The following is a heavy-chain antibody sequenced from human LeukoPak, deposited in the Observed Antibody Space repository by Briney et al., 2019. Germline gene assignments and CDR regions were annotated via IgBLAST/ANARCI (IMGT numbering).Heavy chain of an antibody. V-gene: IGHV3-33*01. CDR3: AREQYGSDDALDI. Sequence: PGGSLRLSCAASGFTFSDYGMHWVRQAPGKGLEWVAVIWFDGSNKYYVDSVKGRFTVSRDNAKNSLDLQMSSLRAEDTAIYYCAREQYGSDDALDIWGQGTLVTVSS. J-gene: IGHJ3*02. CDR1: GFTFSDYG. CDR2: IWFDGSNK. D-gene: IGHD3-10*01.